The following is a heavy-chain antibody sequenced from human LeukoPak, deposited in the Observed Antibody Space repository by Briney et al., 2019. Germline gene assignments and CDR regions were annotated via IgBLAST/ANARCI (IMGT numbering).Heavy chain of an antibody. V-gene: IGHV1-18*01. CDR2: ISAYNGNT. D-gene: IGHD3-10*01. CDR1: GYTFTSYG. J-gene: IGHJ4*02. Sequence: ASVKVSCKASGYTFTSYGISWVRQAPGQGLEWMGWISAYNGNTNYAQKLQGRVTMTTDTSTSTAYMELRSLRSDDTAVYYCARGLLWFGELSNGVDYWGQGTLVTVPS. CDR3: ARGLLWFGELSNGVDY.